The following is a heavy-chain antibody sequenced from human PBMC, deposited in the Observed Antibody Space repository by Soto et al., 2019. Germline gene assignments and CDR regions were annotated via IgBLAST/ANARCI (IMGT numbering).Heavy chain of an antibody. V-gene: IGHV4-59*08. J-gene: IGHJ4*02. CDR2: IYYSGST. Sequence: QVQLHESGPGLVKPSETLALTCTVSGTSISSYYWSWVRQPPGKGLEWIGHIYYSGSTNYNPSLKSRATISVDTSNNQFSLKLTSVTAADTAVYYCASLGYSGSGSGKWGQGTLVTVSS. D-gene: IGHD5-12*01. CDR1: GTSISSYY. CDR3: ASLGYSGSGSGK.